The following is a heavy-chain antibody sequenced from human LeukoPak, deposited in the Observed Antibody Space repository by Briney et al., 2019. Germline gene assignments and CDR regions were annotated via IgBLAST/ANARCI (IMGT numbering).Heavy chain of an antibody. CDR2: IYTSGST. V-gene: IGHV4-39*01. D-gene: IGHD6-13*01. J-gene: IGHJ4*02. CDR1: GGSISSSSYY. Sequence: SETLSLTCTVSGGSISSSSYYWGWIRQPPGKGLEWIGRIYTSGSTYYNPSLKSRVTISVDTSKNQFSLKLSSVTAADTAVYYCARVNLKAIAAAGFDYWGQGTLVTVSS. CDR3: ARVNLKAIAAAGFDY.